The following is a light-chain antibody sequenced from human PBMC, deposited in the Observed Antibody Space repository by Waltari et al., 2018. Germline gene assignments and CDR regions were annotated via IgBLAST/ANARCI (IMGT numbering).Light chain of an antibody. V-gene: IGKV4-1*01. CDR2: CAS. CDR1: RSILSSAKNKNY. Sequence: DIVMPQSPDSLAMPLGERATINCSSSRSILSSAKNKNYLGWYQQKPGQPPKLLFYCASTRQSGVPDRFSASGSGTDFSLTISSLQAEDVAVYYCQEYYTIPPWAFGQGTKVEIK. CDR3: QEYYTIPPWA. J-gene: IGKJ1*01.